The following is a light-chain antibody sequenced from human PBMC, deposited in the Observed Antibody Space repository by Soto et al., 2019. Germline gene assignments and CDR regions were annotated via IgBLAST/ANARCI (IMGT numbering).Light chain of an antibody. CDR1: QDISNY. CDR3: QQYDNPPIT. Sequence: DIQMTQSPSSLSASVGDRVTITCQASQDISNYLNWYQQKPGKAPKLPIYDASSLETGVPSRFSGSGSGTDFTFTISSLQPEDIATYYCQQYDNPPITFGQGTLLEIK. V-gene: IGKV1-33*01. CDR2: DAS. J-gene: IGKJ5*01.